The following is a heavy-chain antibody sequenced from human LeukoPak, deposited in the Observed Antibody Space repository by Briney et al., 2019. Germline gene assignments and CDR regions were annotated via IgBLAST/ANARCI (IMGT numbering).Heavy chain of an antibody. J-gene: IGHJ4*02. D-gene: IGHD4-17*01. CDR3: AKARSNGDAFDY. CDR1: GFTFSSYA. Sequence: GGSLRLSCAASGFTFSSYAMSWARQAPGKGLEWVSAISGSGGSTYYADSVKGRFTISRDNSKNTLYLQMNSLRAEDTAVYYCAKARSNGDAFDYWGQGTLVTVSS. CDR2: ISGSGGST. V-gene: IGHV3-23*01.